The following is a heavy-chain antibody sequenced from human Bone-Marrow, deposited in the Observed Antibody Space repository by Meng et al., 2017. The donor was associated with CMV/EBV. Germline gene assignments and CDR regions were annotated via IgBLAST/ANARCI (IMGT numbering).Heavy chain of an antibody. V-gene: IGHV1-18*01. CDR1: GGTFSSYA. CDR3: ARLHSSSSLPLGYYGMDV. CDR2: ISAYNGNT. Sequence: ASVKVSCKASGGTFSSYAISWVRQAPGQGLEWMGWISAYNGNTNYAQKLQGRVTMTTDTSTSTAYMELRSLRSDDTAVYFCARLHSSSSLPLGYYGMDVWGQGATVTGSS. D-gene: IGHD6-6*01. J-gene: IGHJ6*02.